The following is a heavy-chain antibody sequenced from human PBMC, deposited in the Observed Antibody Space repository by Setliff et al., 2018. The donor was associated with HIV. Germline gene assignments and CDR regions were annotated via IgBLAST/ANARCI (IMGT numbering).Heavy chain of an antibody. CDR2: IYTRGST. V-gene: IGHV4-4*07. J-gene: IGHJ5*02. Sequence: PSETLSLTCTVSGGSIRSNYWSWIRQPAGKGLEWIGRIYTRGSTNYNPSLKSRVTMSIDKSKNQFSLKLSSVTAADTAVYYCAKDPYDSSGLNWFDPWGQGTLVTVSS. CDR3: AKDPYDSSGLNWFDP. D-gene: IGHD3-22*01. CDR1: GGSIRSNY.